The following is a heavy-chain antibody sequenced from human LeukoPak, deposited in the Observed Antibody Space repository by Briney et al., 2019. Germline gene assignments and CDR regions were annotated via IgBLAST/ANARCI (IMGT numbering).Heavy chain of an antibody. J-gene: IGHJ6*03. V-gene: IGHV4-39*07. CDR2: IYYSGST. D-gene: IGHD3-10*01. CDR3: ARVITMVRGVKRVNYYYMDV. Sequence: SETLSLTCTVSGGSISSSSYYWGWIRQPPGKGLEWIGSIYYSGSTYYNPSLKSRVTISVDTSKNQFSLKLSSVTAADTAVYYCARVITMVRGVKRVNYYYMDVWGKGTTVTVSS. CDR1: GGSISSSSYY.